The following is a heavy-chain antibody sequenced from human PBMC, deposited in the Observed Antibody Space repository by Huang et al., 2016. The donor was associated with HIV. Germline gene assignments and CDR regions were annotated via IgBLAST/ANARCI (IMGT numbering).Heavy chain of an antibody. Sequence: VQLVQSGAEVKKPGESLKISCKGSGYSFSSYWIAWVRKRPGKGLEWMGIICPDDSDTTYSPSFEGQVTISADKSIGTAYLQWSSLKASDTAMYYCARRFSSSSGYFDYWGQGSLVTVSS. J-gene: IGHJ4*02. CDR3: ARRFSSSSGYFDY. CDR1: GYSFSSYW. V-gene: IGHV5-51*01. CDR2: ICPDDSDT. D-gene: IGHD6-6*01.